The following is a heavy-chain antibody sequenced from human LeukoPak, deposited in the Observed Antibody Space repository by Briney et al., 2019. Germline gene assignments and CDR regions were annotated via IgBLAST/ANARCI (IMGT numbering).Heavy chain of an antibody. Sequence: SETLSLTCTVSGGSISSSSYYWGWLRQPPGKGLEWMGSIYYSGSTYYNPSLKSRVTISVDTSKNQFSLKLSSVTAADTAVYYCARLDYSNPYYYYGMDVWGQGTTVTVSS. CDR1: GGSISSSSYY. CDR3: ARLDYSNPYYYYGMDV. J-gene: IGHJ6*02. V-gene: IGHV4-39*07. CDR2: IYYSGST. D-gene: IGHD4-11*01.